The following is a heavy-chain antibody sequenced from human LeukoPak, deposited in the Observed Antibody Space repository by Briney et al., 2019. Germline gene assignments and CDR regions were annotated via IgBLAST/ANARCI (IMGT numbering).Heavy chain of an antibody. Sequence: PGGTLRLSCAASGFTFSSYWMHWVRQAPGKGLEWVSYISSSSTTIYYADSVKGRFTISRDNAKNSLYLQMNSLRGEDTAIYYCARLRRYIWGQGTMVTASS. D-gene: IGHD3-10*01. V-gene: IGHV3-48*04. CDR2: ISSSSTTI. CDR3: ARLRRYI. CDR1: GFTFSSYW. J-gene: IGHJ3*02.